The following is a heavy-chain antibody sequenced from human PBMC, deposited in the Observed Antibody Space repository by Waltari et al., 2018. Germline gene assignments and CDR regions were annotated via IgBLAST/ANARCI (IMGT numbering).Heavy chain of an antibody. Sequence: QEQLVESGGGVVQPGRSLRLSCVVSGFGFSAFGMHWFRQTPGKGPEWVAVISSDGSNKFYAESVRGRFSISRDNSKNTLYLQMNNLGSEDTATYYCVKGIGFRAQKWPYYFDYWGQGTLVTVSS. CDR2: ISSDGSNK. V-gene: IGHV3-30*18. J-gene: IGHJ4*02. D-gene: IGHD2-21*01. CDR3: VKGIGFRAQKWPYYFDY. CDR1: GFGFSAFG.